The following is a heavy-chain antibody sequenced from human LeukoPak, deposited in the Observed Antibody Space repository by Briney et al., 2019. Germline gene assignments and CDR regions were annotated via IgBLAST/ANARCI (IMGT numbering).Heavy chain of an antibody. CDR3: VKWGPYCSTYYCPALES. D-gene: IGHD2-2*01. Sequence: GGSLRLSCAASGFMSSDHWMSWVRQAPGKGPEWVANINAHGSQQYSVDSLKGRFTVSRDNAKKSLYLQMNDPRAEDTAVYFCVKWGPYCSTYYCPALESWGQGTLVTVSS. CDR2: INAHGSQQ. J-gene: IGHJ4*02. V-gene: IGHV3-7*01. CDR1: GFMSSDHW.